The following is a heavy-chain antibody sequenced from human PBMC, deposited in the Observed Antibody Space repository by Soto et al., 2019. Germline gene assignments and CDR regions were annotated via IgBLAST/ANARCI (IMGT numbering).Heavy chain of an antibody. V-gene: IGHV3-73*01. D-gene: IGHD3-10*01. J-gene: IGHJ3*02. CDR3: TTPPVVTMVRGVIITPDDTEIDAFDI. CDR1: GFTFSGSA. Sequence: GGSLRLSCAASGFTFSGSAMHWVRQASGKGLEWVGRIRSKINSYATAYAASVKGRFTISRDDSKNTAYLQMNSLKTEDTAVYYCTTPPVVTMVRGVIITPDDTEIDAFDIWGQGTMVT. CDR2: IRSKINSYAT.